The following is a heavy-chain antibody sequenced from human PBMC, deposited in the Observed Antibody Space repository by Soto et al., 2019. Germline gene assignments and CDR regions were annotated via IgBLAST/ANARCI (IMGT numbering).Heavy chain of an antibody. Sequence: SETRSLTCTVAGGSLSSSSYYWGWIREPPGKGLAWIGSIYYSGRTYYNPSLKSRVTISVDTSKNQFSLKLSSVTAADTAVYYCARSERFLAWTHFDYWGQGTLVTVSS. CDR3: ARSERFLAWTHFDY. CDR2: IYYSGRT. CDR1: GGSLSSSSYY. V-gene: IGHV4-39*01. J-gene: IGHJ4*02. D-gene: IGHD3-3*01.